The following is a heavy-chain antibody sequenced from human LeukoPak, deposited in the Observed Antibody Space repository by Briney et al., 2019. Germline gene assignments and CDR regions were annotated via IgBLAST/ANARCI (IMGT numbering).Heavy chain of an antibody. Sequence: GGSLTLSCAASGFTFGDYGMSWFRQDPGKGLEWVSGSNWNGGSTGYADSVKGRFTISRDKAKNSLYLQMNSLRAEDTAVYYCARAGNYYGRHTNWFDPWGQGTLVTVSS. J-gene: IGHJ5*02. CDR3: ARAGNYYGRHTNWFDP. D-gene: IGHD3-10*01. V-gene: IGHV3-20*04. CDR2: SNWNGGST. CDR1: GFTFGDYG.